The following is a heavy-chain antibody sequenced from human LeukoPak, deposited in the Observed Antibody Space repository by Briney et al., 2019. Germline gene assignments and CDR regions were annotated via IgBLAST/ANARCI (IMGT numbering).Heavy chain of an antibody. V-gene: IGHV4-39*01. J-gene: IGHJ4*01. Sequence: SETLSLTCTVSGDSISSTSYYWDWIRQPPGKGLEWIGSIYNSGTTYYNPSLKSRVSISVDTSKNQFSLKVSSVTAADTAVYYCASRVYGLGSFNYWGQGTLVTVSS. CDR2: IYNSGTT. CDR1: GDSISSTSYY. D-gene: IGHD3-10*01. CDR3: ASRVYGLGSFNY.